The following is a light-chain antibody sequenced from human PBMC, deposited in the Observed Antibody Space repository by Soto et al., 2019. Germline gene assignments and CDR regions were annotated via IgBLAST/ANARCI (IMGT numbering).Light chain of an antibody. Sequence: EIVLTQSPGTLSLSPGEGATLSCRASQTISNNYLAWYQHKPGQAPRLLIYAASTRATGIPDRFNGSGSGADFTLTVNRLEPEDFAVYYCQQYGTSPRTFGQGTKVEI. J-gene: IGKJ1*01. CDR1: QTISNNY. CDR3: QQYGTSPRT. CDR2: AAS. V-gene: IGKV3-20*01.